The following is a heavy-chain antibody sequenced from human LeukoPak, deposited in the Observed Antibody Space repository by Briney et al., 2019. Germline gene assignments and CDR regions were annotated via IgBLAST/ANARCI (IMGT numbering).Heavy chain of an antibody. V-gene: IGHV4-30-2*01. CDR1: GGSISSGGYY. D-gene: IGHD3-3*01. J-gene: IGHJ5*02. Sequence: PSETLSLTCTVSGGSISSGGYYWSWIRQPPGRGLEWIGYIYHSGSTYYNPSLKSRVTISVDRSKNQFSLKLSSVTAADTAVYYCATNYRFLEWLLPTWGQGTLVTVFS. CDR3: ATNYRFLEWLLPT. CDR2: IYHSGST.